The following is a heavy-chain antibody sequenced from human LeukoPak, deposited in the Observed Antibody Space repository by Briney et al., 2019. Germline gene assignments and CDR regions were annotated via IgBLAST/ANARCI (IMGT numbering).Heavy chain of an antibody. J-gene: IGHJ4*02. CDR3: ARHGRGWELLRRYFDY. CDR2: IYYSGST. Sequence: PSETLSLTCTVSGGSIRSSSYYWGWIRQPPGKGLEWIGSIYYSGSTYYNPSLKSRVTISVDTSKNQFSLKLSSVTAADTAVYYCARHGRGWELLRRYFDYWGQGTLVTVSS. CDR1: GGSIRSSSYY. V-gene: IGHV4-39*01. D-gene: IGHD1-26*01.